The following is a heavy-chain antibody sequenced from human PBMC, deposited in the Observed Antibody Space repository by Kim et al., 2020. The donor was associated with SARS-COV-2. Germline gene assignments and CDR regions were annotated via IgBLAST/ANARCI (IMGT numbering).Heavy chain of an antibody. Sequence: ASVKVSCKASGYTFTSYGISWVRQAPGQGLEWMGWISAYNGNTNYAQKLQGRVTMTTDTSTSTAYMELRSLRSDDTAVYYCARYDGSGSYYNALYYYYGMDVWGQGTTVTVSS. V-gene: IGHV1-18*01. D-gene: IGHD3-10*01. J-gene: IGHJ6*02. CDR2: ISAYNGNT. CDR3: ARYDGSGSYYNALYYYYGMDV. CDR1: GYTFTSYG.